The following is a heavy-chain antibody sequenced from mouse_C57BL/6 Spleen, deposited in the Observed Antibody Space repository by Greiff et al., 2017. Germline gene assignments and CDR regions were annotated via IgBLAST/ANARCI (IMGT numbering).Heavy chain of an antibody. CDR2: IYPRSGYT. D-gene: IGHD2-3*01. CDR3: GGLLRSGY. J-gene: IGHJ2*01. CDR1: GYTFPSYG. Sequence: VQLQQSGAELARPGASVKLSCKASGYTFPSYGISWVKQRTGQGLEWIGAIYPRSGYTYYNEKFKGKATLTADNSSSTAYMELRRLTSEDSAVYFCGGLLRSGYWGQGTTRTVSS. V-gene: IGHV1-81*01.